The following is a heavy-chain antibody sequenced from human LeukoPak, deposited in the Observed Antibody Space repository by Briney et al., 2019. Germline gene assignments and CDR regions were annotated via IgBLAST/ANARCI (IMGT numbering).Heavy chain of an antibody. CDR3: RSVGISMAGDHAYDI. CDR1: GGSFSGYY. V-gene: IGHV4-34*01. Sequence: PSETLSLTCAVYGGSFSGYYWSWIHQPTGKGLEWIGEINHSGSTNYNPSLKSRVTISVDTSKNQFSLKLRSVTAADTSVSYCRSVGISMAGDHAYDIRGRGKMVTVSS. CDR2: INHSGST. D-gene: IGHD6-19*01. J-gene: IGHJ3*02.